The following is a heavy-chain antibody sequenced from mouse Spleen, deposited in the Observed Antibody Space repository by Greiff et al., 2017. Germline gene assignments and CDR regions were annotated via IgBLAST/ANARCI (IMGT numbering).Heavy chain of an antibody. CDR1: GYSFTGYF. J-gene: IGHJ4*01. Sequence: EVQLQQSGPELVKPGASVKISCKASGYSFTGYFMNWVMQSHGKSLEWIGRINPYNGDTFYNQKFKGKATLTVDKSSSTAHMELRSLASEDSAVYYCAAYYRYEDYAMDYWGQGTSVTVSS. CDR3: AAYYRYEDYAMDY. V-gene: IGHV1-20*02. CDR2: INPYNGDT. D-gene: IGHD2-14*01.